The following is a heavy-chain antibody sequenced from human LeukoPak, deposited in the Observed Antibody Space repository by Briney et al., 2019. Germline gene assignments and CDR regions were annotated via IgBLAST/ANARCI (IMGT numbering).Heavy chain of an antibody. J-gene: IGHJ4*02. CDR1: GGSISSSSYY. D-gene: IGHD5-18*01. CDR3: ASSFTGYSYVVY. CDR2: IYYSGST. Sequence: SETLSLTCTVSGGSISSSSYYWGWIRQPPGKGLEWIGSIYYSGSTNYNPSLKSRVTISVDTSKNQFSLKLSSVTAADTAVYYCASSFTGYSYVVYWGQGTLVTVSS. V-gene: IGHV4-39*07.